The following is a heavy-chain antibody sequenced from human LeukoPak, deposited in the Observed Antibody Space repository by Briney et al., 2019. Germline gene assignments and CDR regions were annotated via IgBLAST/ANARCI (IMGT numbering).Heavy chain of an antibody. CDR2: ISYTGTT. J-gene: IGHJ4*02. V-gene: IGHV4-59*05. CDR3: AANSADYNTLGSSYKV. CDR1: GFTFSSYE. Sequence: GSLRLSCAASGFTFSSYEMNWVRQAPGKGLEWVGTISYTGTTYYNPSLKSRVTISVDTSKNRSSLKLSSVTAADTAVYYCAANSADYNTLGSSYKVWGQGTLVTVSS. D-gene: IGHD3-10*01.